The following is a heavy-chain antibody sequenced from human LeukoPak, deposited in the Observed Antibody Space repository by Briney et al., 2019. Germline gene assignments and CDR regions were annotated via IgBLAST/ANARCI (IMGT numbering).Heavy chain of an antibody. CDR1: GFTFSSYA. CDR3: AKLSHEPRNIVVVVAATFDY. D-gene: IGHD2-15*01. CDR2: ISGSGGST. J-gene: IGHJ4*02. Sequence: GGSLRLSCAASGFTFSSYAMSWVRQAPGKGLEWVSAISGSGGSTYYADSVKGRFTISRDNSKNTLYLQMNSLRAEDTAVYYCAKLSHEPRNIVVVVAATFDYWGQGTLVTVSS. V-gene: IGHV3-23*01.